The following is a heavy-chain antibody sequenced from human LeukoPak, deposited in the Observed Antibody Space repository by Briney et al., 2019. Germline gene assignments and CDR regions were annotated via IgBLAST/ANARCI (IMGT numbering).Heavy chain of an antibody. V-gene: IGHV1-8*01. CDR1: GYTFTSYD. J-gene: IGHJ6*02. CDR3: AREDYYYNLDV. Sequence: GASVEVSCKASGYTFTSYDINWVRQATGQGLEWMGRMDPNSGNTGNAQNFQGRVTMTRDTSISTAYMELSSLRSEDTAVYYCAREDYYYNLDVWGQGTTVTVSS. CDR2: MDPNSGNT.